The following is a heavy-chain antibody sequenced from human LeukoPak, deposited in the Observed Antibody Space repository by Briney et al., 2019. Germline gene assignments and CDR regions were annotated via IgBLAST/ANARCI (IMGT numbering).Heavy chain of an antibody. CDR2: MYYTGST. J-gene: IGHJ4*02. D-gene: IGHD3-22*01. V-gene: IGHV4-34*01. Sequence: KTSETLSLTCAVYGGSFSGYYWSWIRQPPGKGLEWIGSMYYTGSTYYNPSLKSRVTISVDTSKNQFSLKLSSVTAADTAVYYCARHVGYYDTTGNFRDYWGQGTLVTVSS. CDR1: GGSFSGYY. CDR3: ARHVGYYDTTGNFRDY.